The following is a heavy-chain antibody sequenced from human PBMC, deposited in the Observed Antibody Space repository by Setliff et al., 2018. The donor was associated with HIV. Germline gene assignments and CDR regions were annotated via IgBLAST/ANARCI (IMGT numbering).Heavy chain of an antibody. V-gene: IGHV4-61*02. CDR3: ARVGWSGYYYDYYYYYYMDV. J-gene: IGHJ6*03. CDR1: GGSISSGSYY. CDR2: IYTSGST. Sequence: SETLSLTCTVPGGSISSGSYYWSWIRQPAGKGLEWIGRIYTSGSTNYNPSLKSRVTISVDTSKNQFSLKLSSVTAADTAVYYCARVGWSGYYYDYYYYYYMDVWGKGTTVTVSS. D-gene: IGHD3-22*01.